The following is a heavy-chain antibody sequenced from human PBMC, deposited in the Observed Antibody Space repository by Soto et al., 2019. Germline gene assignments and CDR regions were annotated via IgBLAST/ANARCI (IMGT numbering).Heavy chain of an antibody. J-gene: IGHJ4*02. D-gene: IGHD5-18*01. CDR2: ISSSGTTI. CDR3: VARIQLWNRVDF. Sequence: GGSLRLSCAASRLTFSDYYMSWIRQAPGKGLEWLSHISSSGTTIHYADSVKGRFTISRDNAKKSLFLQMNSLRAEDTAVYYCVARIQLWNRVDFWGQGTLVTVSS. V-gene: IGHV3-11*01. CDR1: RLTFSDYY.